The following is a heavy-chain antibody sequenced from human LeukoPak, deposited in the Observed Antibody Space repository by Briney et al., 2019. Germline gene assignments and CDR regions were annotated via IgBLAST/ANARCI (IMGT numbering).Heavy chain of an antibody. CDR3: ARSAEHCNNGVCFTDYYMDV. D-gene: IGHD2-8*01. CDR1: GYTFTGYY. CDR2: INPDSGDT. J-gene: IGHJ6*03. V-gene: IGHV1-2*02. Sequence: ASVKVSCKASGYTFTGYYIYWVRQAPGQGLEWMGWINPDSGDTNFAQTFQGRITMTRDTSITTAYMELSSLTSDDTAVYFCARSAEHCNNGVCFTDYYMDVWGKGTTVTVSS.